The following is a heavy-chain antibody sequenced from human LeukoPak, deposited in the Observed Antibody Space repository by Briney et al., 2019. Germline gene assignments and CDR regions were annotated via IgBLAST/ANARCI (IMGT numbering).Heavy chain of an antibody. CDR3: ASSDTAMVYYFDY. J-gene: IGHJ4*02. V-gene: IGHV3-21*04. D-gene: IGHD5-18*01. Sequence: GGSLRLSCAASGFTFSSYSMNWVRQAPGKGLEWVSSISSSSSYIYYADSVKGRFTISRDNAKNSLYLQMNSLRAEDTAVYYCASSDTAMVYYFDYWGQGTLVTVSS. CDR1: GFTFSSYS. CDR2: ISSSSSYI.